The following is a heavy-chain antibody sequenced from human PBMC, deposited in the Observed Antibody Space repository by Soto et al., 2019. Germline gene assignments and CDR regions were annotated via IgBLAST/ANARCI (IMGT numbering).Heavy chain of an antibody. D-gene: IGHD3-16*01. CDR3: ARAGEWNYVQDF. V-gene: IGHV3-74*01. J-gene: IGHJ4*02. Sequence: PGGSLRLSCAASGFTFTNYRIHWVRQAPGKGLVWVARINSDGARINYADSVKGRFTISRDNAKNTVFLQMNSLRDEDSAVYFCARAGEWNYVQDFWGQGTLVTVSS. CDR2: INSDGARI. CDR1: GFTFTNYR.